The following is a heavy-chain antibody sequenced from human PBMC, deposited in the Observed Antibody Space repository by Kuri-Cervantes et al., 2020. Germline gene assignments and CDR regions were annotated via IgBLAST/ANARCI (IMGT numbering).Heavy chain of an antibody. J-gene: IGHJ6*03. V-gene: IGHV3-23*01. Sequence: GGSLRLSCAASGFIFSTYDITWVRQVPGKGLQCVSSITGRGDSTYYSDSAKGRFTISRDNSKNTLYLQMNSLSAEDTAVYYCAKGIDYGDYNYMDVGSKGTTVTVSS. D-gene: IGHD4-17*01. CDR3: AKGIDYGDYNYMDV. CDR2: ITGRGDST. CDR1: GFIFSTYD.